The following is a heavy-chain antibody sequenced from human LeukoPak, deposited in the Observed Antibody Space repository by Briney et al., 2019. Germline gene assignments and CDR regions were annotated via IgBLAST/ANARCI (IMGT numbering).Heavy chain of an antibody. CDR2: IYYSGST. Sequence: SETLSLTCTVSGGSISSGGYYWSWIRQHPGKGLEWIGYIYYSGSTYYNPSLKSRVTISVDTSKNQFSLELSSVTAADTAVYYCAREWAYCSGGSCYAPTPVGIDPWGQGTLVTVSS. V-gene: IGHV4-31*03. CDR1: GGSISSGGYY. CDR3: AREWAYCSGGSCYAPTPVGIDP. D-gene: IGHD2-15*01. J-gene: IGHJ5*02.